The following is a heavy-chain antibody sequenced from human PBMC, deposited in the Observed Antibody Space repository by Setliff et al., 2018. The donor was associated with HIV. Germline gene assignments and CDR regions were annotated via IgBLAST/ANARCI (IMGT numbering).Heavy chain of an antibody. CDR2: IYYSGTT. J-gene: IGHJ3*02. V-gene: IGHV4-39*01. D-gene: IGHD1-1*01. CDR3: ARHLYWNPDAFDI. Sequence: ETLSLTCTVSGGSISRDSFYWGWFRQPPGEGLEWIGSIYYSGTTYYAPSLETRLTISVDTSTNQFSLKLTSVTAADTAVFFCARHLYWNPDAFDIWGQGTMVTVS. CDR1: GGSISRDSFY.